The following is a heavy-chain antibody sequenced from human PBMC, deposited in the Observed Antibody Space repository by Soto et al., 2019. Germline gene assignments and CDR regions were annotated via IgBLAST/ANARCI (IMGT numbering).Heavy chain of an antibody. CDR1: GGTFSSYA. CDR2: IIPIFGTA. J-gene: IGHJ5*02. CDR3: ASLYCISTSCYNNWFDP. Sequence: SVKVSCKASGGTFSSYAISWVRQAPGQGLEWMGGIIPIFGTANYAQKFQGRVTITADESTSTAYMELSSLRSEDTAVYYCASLYCISTSCYNNWFDPWGQGTLVTVSS. V-gene: IGHV1-69*13. D-gene: IGHD2-2*02.